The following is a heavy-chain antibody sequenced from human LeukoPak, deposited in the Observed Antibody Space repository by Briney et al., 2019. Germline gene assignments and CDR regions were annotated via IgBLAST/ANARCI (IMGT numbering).Heavy chain of an antibody. CDR1: GFTFGDYA. V-gene: IGHV3-48*03. CDR2: ISSSGSTI. CDR3: AELGITMIGGV. Sequence: GRSLRLSCTASGFTFGDYAMSWFRQAPGKGLEWVSYISSSGSTIYYADSVKGRFTISRDNAKNSLYLQMNSLRAEDTAVYYCAELGITMIGGVWGKGTTVTISS. D-gene: IGHD3-10*02. J-gene: IGHJ6*04.